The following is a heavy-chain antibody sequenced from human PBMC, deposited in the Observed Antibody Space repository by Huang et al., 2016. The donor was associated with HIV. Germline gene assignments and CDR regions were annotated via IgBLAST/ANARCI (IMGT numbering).Heavy chain of an antibody. Sequence: QVQLVQSGGEVKKPGASVKVSCQASGYTFTSYGISWVRQAPGQGPQWMGWIGGLNGNTKYAQKFQGRVTLTTDTSTSTAYMELRSLTSEDTAVYYCARGGPYYYDNGGYPYDDYWGQGALVTVSS. CDR1: GYTFTSYG. J-gene: IGHJ4*02. D-gene: IGHD3-22*01. CDR2: IGGLNGNT. CDR3: ARGGPYYYDNGGYPYDDY. V-gene: IGHV1-18*01.